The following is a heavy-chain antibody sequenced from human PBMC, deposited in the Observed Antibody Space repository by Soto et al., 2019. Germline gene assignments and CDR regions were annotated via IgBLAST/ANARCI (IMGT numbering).Heavy chain of an antibody. CDR1: GFTFSDYA. CDR3: AKGPGRDSSSSQYFQH. Sequence: PGGSLRLSCSASGFTFSDYAMSWVRQAPGKGLEWVSTLSGGGVSTHYADSVKGRFTISRDNSKNTLYLQMNSLRVEDMAVYYCAKGPGRDSSSSQYFQHWGQGTLVTVSS. J-gene: IGHJ1*01. CDR2: LSGGGVST. D-gene: IGHD6-6*01. V-gene: IGHV3-23*01.